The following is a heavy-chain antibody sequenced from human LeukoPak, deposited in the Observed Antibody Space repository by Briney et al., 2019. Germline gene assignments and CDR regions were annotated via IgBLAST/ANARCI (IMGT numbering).Heavy chain of an antibody. D-gene: IGHD3-22*01. Sequence: SETLSLTCTVSGGSISSYYWSWIRQPPGKGLEWIGYIYYNGNTNYNPSLKSRVSISIDTSKNQFSLQLSSVTAADTAVYYCARDRDSSGLRDFDLWGRGTLVTVSA. V-gene: IGHV4-59*01. CDR1: GGSISSYY. CDR2: IYYNGNT. CDR3: ARDRDSSGLRDFDL. J-gene: IGHJ2*01.